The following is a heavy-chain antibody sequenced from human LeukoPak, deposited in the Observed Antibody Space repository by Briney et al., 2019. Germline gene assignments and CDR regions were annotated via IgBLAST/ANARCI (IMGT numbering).Heavy chain of an antibody. CDR3: ARNYYDGTGDFD. Sequence: SETLSLTCADYGGSFSGYYWSWIRQPPGKGLEWIGEINHSGSTNYNPSLKSRLTISVDTSKNQFSLNLSSVTGANTAVYYCARNYYDGTGDFDWGQGTLVTVSS. J-gene: IGHJ4*02. CDR2: INHSGST. CDR1: GGSFSGYY. V-gene: IGHV4-34*01. D-gene: IGHD3-22*01.